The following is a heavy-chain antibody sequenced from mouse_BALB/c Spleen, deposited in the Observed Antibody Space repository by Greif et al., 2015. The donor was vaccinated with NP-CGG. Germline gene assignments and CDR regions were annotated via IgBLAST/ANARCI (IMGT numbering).Heavy chain of an antibody. J-gene: IGHJ3*01. Sequence: VKLQESGAELARPGASVKWSCKASGYTFTSYWMQWVKQRPGQGLEWIGAIYPGGGDTRYTQKFKGKATLTADKSSSTAYMQLSSLASEDSAVYYCARGGDYGAYWGQGTLVTVSA. CDR3: ARGGDYGAY. CDR1: GYTFTSYW. CDR2: IYPGGGDT. D-gene: IGHD2-4*01. V-gene: IGHV1-87*01.